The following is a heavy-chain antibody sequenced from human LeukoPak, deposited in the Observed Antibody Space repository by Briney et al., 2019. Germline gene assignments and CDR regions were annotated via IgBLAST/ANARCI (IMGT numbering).Heavy chain of an antibody. J-gene: IGHJ5*02. Sequence: PSETLSLTCTVSGYSISSGYYWGWIRQPPGKGLEWIGSIYHSGSTYYNPSLKSRVTISVDTSKNQFSLKLSSVTAADTAVYYCARVRGITMIVVVPQRHNWFDPWGQGTLVTVSS. CDR1: GYSISSGYY. D-gene: IGHD3-22*01. CDR2: IYHSGST. CDR3: ARVRGITMIVVVPQRHNWFDP. V-gene: IGHV4-38-2*02.